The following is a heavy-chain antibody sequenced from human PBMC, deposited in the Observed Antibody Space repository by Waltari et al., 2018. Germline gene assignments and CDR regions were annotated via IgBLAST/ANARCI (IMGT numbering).Heavy chain of an antibody. D-gene: IGHD3-22*01. V-gene: IGHV3-48*04. J-gene: IGHJ4*02. Sequence: EVQMVESGGGLVQPGESLRLSCSASGFSFSSYSMNWVRQAPGKGLEWVSYISSSGSTVFYADSVKGRFTISRDNAKNSVYLQMNSLRAEDTAVYFCAWVNSDYYDTRLKSDYWGQGTLVTVSS. CDR1: GFSFSSYS. CDR2: ISSSGSTV. CDR3: AWVNSDYYDTRLKSDY.